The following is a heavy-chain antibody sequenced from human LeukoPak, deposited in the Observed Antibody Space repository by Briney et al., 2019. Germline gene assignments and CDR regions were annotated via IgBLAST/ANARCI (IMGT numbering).Heavy chain of an antibody. Sequence: ASVKVSCTASGYTFTGYYMHWVRQAPGQGLERMGWINPNSGGTNYAQKFQGRVTMTRDTSISTAYMELSRLRSDDTAVYYCASGIIAVADVYYYYGMDVWGQGTTVTVSS. J-gene: IGHJ6*02. CDR3: ASGIIAVADVYYYYGMDV. D-gene: IGHD6-19*01. CDR2: INPNSGGT. V-gene: IGHV1-2*02. CDR1: GYTFTGYY.